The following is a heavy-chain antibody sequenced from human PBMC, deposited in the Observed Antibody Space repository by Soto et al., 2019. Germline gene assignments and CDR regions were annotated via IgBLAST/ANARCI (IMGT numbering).Heavy chain of an antibody. CDR3: ARNTSIFFDL. Sequence: SETLSLTCAVHGGSFSAYYWSWIRQHPGKGLEWIVYMHYSGTTYYNPSLKSRVIISVDRSKNQFSLKLSSVTAADTAVYFCARNTSIFFDLWGRGTLVTVSS. CDR1: GGSFSAYY. CDR2: MHYSGTT. J-gene: IGHJ4*02. V-gene: IGHV4-34*01.